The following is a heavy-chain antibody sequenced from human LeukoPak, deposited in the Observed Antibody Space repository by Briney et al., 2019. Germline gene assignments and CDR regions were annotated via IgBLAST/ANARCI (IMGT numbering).Heavy chain of an antibody. CDR3: AREAVSGYFLDY. J-gene: IGHJ4*02. Sequence: GGSLRLSCAASGFTFSSYAMHWVLQAPGKGLEYVSAISGNGGNTYYANSVKGRFTISRDNSKNTLHLQMGSLRAEDMAVYYCAREAVSGYFLDYWGQGTLVTVSS. V-gene: IGHV3-64*01. CDR2: ISGNGGNT. CDR1: GFTFSSYA. D-gene: IGHD3-22*01.